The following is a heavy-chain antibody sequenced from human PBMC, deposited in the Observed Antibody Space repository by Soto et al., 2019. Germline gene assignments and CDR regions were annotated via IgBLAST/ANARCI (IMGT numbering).Heavy chain of an antibody. V-gene: IGHV4-30-4*02. CDR2: IYYSGSA. CDR3: ARAHYGDYGYGMDV. Sequence: PSDTLTLTSTVYGRSIRSSGSYWTLFRQPPGKGLEWIGYIYYSGSANYNPSLKSRVTISVDTSRNQFSLKLNSVTAADTAVYYCARAHYGDYGYGMDVWGQGTTVT. D-gene: IGHD4-17*01. J-gene: IGHJ6*02. CDR1: GRSIRSSGSY.